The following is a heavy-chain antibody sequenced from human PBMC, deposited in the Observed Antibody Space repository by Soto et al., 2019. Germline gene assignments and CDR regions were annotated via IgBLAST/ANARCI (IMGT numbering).Heavy chain of an antibody. Sequence: AETLSLTCAVYGGAFIGYYWSCIRQPPGKGLEWVGEINHSGSTNYNPSLKSRVTMSLDTSKNQFSPKLSSVTAADTAVYYCAGVGGTVTKANDAFDIWGQGTMVTVSS. J-gene: IGHJ3*02. D-gene: IGHD4-4*01. CDR1: GGAFIGYY. CDR3: AGVGGTVTKANDAFDI. V-gene: IGHV4-34*01. CDR2: INHSGST.